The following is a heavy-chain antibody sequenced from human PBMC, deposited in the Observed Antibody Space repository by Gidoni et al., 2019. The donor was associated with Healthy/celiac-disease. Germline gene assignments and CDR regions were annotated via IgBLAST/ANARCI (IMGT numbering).Heavy chain of an antibody. J-gene: IGHJ6*02. D-gene: IGHD3-22*01. V-gene: IGHV3-33*01. CDR2: IWYDGSNK. Sequence: QVQLVESGGSVVQPGRSLRLSCAASGFTFSSYGLHWVRQAPGKGLEWVAVIWYDGSNKYYADSVKGRFTISRDNSKNTLYLQMNSLRAEDTAVYYCARDQVEVVVINYYYYGMDVWGQGTTVTVSS. CDR1: GFTFSSYG. CDR3: ARDQVEVVVINYYYYGMDV.